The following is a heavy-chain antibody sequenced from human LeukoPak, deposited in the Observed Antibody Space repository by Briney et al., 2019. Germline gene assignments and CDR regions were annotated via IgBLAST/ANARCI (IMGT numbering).Heavy chain of an antibody. Sequence: SETLSLTCTVSGGSISSSSYYRGWIRQPPGKGLEWIGSIYYSGSTYYNPSLKRRVTISVDTSKNQFSLKLSSVTAADTAVYYCATLTVVPAATGDYWGQGTLVTVSS. CDR2: IYYSGST. CDR1: GGSISSSSYY. V-gene: IGHV4-39*01. J-gene: IGHJ4*02. CDR3: ATLTVVPAATGDY. D-gene: IGHD2-2*01.